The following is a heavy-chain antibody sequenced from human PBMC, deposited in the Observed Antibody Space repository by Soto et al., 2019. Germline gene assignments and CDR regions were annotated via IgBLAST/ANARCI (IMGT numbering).Heavy chain of an antibody. V-gene: IGHV3-74*01. J-gene: IGHJ5*02. CDR3: VRDEEWLIGTP. CDR1: GFTFRTYW. CDR2: ITSDGIT. Sequence: EEQLVESGGGLVKPGGSLRLSCAASGFTFRTYWTHWVRQTRGKGRVWVSRITSDGITNYADSVKGRFSISRDNAKDALYLQLYDLRAEDTAVYYCVRDEEWLIGTPWGQGTLVTVSS. D-gene: IGHD6-19*01.